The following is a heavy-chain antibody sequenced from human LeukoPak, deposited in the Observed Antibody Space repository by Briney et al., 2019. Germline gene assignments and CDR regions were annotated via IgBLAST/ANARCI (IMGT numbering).Heavy chain of an antibody. CDR1: GFTFSSYW. CDR3: AGDAIAVAPYSHFDY. Sequence: GGSLRLSCAASGFTFSSYWMSWVRQAPGKGLEWVANIKQDGSEKYYVDSVKGRFTISRDNAKNSLYLQMNSLRAEDTAVYYCAGDAIAVAPYSHFDYWGQGTLVTVSS. J-gene: IGHJ4*02. CDR2: IKQDGSEK. D-gene: IGHD6-19*01. V-gene: IGHV3-7*01.